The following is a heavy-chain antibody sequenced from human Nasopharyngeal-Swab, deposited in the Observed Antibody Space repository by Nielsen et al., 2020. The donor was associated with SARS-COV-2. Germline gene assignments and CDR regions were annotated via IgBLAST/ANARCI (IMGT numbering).Heavy chain of an antibody. J-gene: IGHJ4*02. CDR2: IDTDGAIT. V-gene: IGHV3-74*01. Sequence: GESLKTPCAASGFSFRTYCMHWVRQSPGKGLLWVSRIDTDGAITNYADSVKGRFTISRDNAKNTLYLQMNSLRADDTAVYYCARDVGGRDNYWGQGDLVTVSS. CDR3: ARDVGGRDNY. CDR1: GFSFRTYC. D-gene: IGHD2-15*01.